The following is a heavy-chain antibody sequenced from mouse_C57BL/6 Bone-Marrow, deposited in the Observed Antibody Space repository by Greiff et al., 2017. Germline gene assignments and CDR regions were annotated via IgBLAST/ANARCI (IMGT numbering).Heavy chain of an antibody. V-gene: IGHV1-55*01. J-gene: IGHJ2*01. CDR2: IYPTSGRT. CDR3: ARSGPLGRSFDY. D-gene: IGHD4-1*01. CDR1: GYTFTSYW. Sequence: QVQLQQPGAELVKPGASVKMSCKASGYTFTSYWITWVKQRPGQGLEWIGDIYPTSGRTNYNEKFKSKAILTVDTSSNPAYMQLSSLTSEDSAVFYGARSGPLGRSFDYWGQGTTLTVSS.